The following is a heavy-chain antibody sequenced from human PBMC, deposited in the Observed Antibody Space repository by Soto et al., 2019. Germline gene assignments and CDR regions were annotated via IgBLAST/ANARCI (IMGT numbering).Heavy chain of an antibody. Sequence: PGESLKISCKGSGYSFTSYWIGWVRQMPGKGLEWMGIIYPGDSDTRYSPSLQGQVTISADKSISTAYLQWSSLKASDTAMYYCARQTYYDFWSGYPNRYGMDVWGQGTTVTVSS. D-gene: IGHD3-3*01. J-gene: IGHJ6*02. CDR1: GYSFTSYW. CDR3: ARQTYYDFWSGYPNRYGMDV. V-gene: IGHV5-51*01. CDR2: IYPGDSDT.